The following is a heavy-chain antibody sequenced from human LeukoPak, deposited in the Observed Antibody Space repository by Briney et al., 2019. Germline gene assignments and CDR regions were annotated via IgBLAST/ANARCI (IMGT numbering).Heavy chain of an antibody. CDR3: ARGEWEPPN. CDR1: GFTFSSYG. CDR2: IWYDGSNK. V-gene: IGHV3-33*01. D-gene: IGHD1-26*01. J-gene: IGHJ4*02. Sequence: GRSLRLSCAASGFTFSSYGMHWVRQAPGKGLEWVAVIWYDGSNKYYADSVKGRFTISRDNSKNTLYLQMNSLRAEDTAVYYCARGEWEPPNWGQGTLVTVSS.